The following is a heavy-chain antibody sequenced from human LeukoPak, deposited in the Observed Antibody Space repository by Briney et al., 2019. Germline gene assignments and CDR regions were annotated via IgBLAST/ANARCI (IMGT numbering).Heavy chain of an antibody. D-gene: IGHD6-13*01. CDR2: INHSGST. Sequence: SETLSLTCAVYGGSFSCYYWSWIRQPPGKGLEWIGEINHSGSTNYNPSLKSRVTISVDTSKNQFSLKLSSVTAADTAVYYCARVKGRAAGVTDYWGQGTLVTVSS. CDR1: GGSFSCYY. J-gene: IGHJ4*02. CDR3: ARVKGRAAGVTDY. V-gene: IGHV4-34*01.